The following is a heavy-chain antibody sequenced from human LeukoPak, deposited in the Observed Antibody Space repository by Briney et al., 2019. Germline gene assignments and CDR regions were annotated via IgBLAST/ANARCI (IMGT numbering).Heavy chain of an antibody. Sequence: GGSLRLSCAASTFTFSNYWMHWVRQAPGKGLEWVSYISSSGSTIYYADSVKGRFTISRDNAKNSLYLQMNSLRAEDTAVYYCARFSSSWFDPWGQGTLVTVSS. CDR3: ARFSSSWFDP. D-gene: IGHD2-2*01. CDR1: TFTFSNYW. J-gene: IGHJ5*02. V-gene: IGHV3-48*04. CDR2: ISSSGSTI.